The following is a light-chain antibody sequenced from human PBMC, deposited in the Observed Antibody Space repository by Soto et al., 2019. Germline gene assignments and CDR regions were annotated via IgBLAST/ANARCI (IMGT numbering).Light chain of an antibody. CDR1: QGIRND. CDR2: KAS. J-gene: IGKJ1*01. V-gene: IGKV1-17*01. Sequence: DIQLTQSPSFLSASVGDRVTITCRASQGIRNDLGWYQQKPGKAPKRLIYKASSLESGVPSRFSGSGSGTEFTLTISSLQPDDFATYYCQQYNSYSWTFGQGTKVDIK. CDR3: QQYNSYSWT.